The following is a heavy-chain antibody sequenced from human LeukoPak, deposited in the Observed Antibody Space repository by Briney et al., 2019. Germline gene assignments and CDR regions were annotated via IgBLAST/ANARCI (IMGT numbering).Heavy chain of an antibody. J-gene: IGHJ5*02. D-gene: IGHD6-25*01. CDR1: GGSISSGGYY. CDR3: ARGVRIPSGWFDP. CDR2: IYYSGST. V-gene: IGHV4-31*03. Sequence: PSQTLSLTCTVSGGSISSGGYYWSWIRQHPGKGLEWIGYIYYSGSTYYNPSLKSRVTISVDTSKNQFSLKLSSVTAADTAVYYCARGVRIPSGWFDPWGQGTLVTVSS.